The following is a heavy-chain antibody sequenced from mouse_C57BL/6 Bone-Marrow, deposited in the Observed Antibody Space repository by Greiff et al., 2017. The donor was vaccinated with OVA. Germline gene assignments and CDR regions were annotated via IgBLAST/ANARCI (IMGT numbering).Heavy chain of an antibody. Sequence: VQLQQSGPELVKPGASVKIPCKASGYTFTDYNMDWVKQSHGKSLEWIGDINPNNGGTIYNQKFKGKATLTVDKSSSTAYMELRSLTSEDTAVYYCARGGPYGYDECYYAMDYWGQGTSVTVSS. V-gene: IGHV1-18*01. D-gene: IGHD2-2*01. J-gene: IGHJ4*01. CDR1: GYTFTDYN. CDR3: ARGGPYGYDECYYAMDY. CDR2: INPNNGGT.